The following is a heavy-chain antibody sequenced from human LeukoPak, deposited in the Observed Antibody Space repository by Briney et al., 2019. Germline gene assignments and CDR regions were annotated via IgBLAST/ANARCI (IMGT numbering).Heavy chain of an antibody. J-gene: IGHJ4*02. D-gene: IGHD5-24*01. CDR2: INQDGSEK. V-gene: IGHV3-7*04. Sequence: GGSLRLSCAASGVTFTSYWMTWVRQAPGKRLECVANINQDGSEKFYVDSVKGRFTISRDNAKNSLYLQMNSLRAEDTAVYYCERDPTTIRRGYFDYWGQGSLVTVSS. CDR3: ERDPTTIRRGYFDY. CDR1: GVTFTSYW.